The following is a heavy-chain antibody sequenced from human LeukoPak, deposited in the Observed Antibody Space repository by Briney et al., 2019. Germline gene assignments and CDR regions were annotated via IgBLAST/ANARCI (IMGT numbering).Heavy chain of an antibody. V-gene: IGHV3-33*01. Sequence: GGSLSLSCAASGFTFTTYAMHWVRQAPGKGLEWVALIWYDGSKKHYADSVMGRFTISRYNSKNTLYLQMNSLRGEDTAVYYCARRGSSGWYVAAGIDYWGQGTLVTVSS. CDR3: ARRGSSGWYVAAGIDY. D-gene: IGHD6-19*01. CDR1: GFTFTTYA. J-gene: IGHJ4*02. CDR2: IWYDGSKK.